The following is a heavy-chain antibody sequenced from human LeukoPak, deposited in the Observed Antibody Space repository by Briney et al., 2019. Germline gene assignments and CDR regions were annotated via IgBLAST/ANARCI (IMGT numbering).Heavy chain of an antibody. Sequence: PSETLSLTCSVSGDSISSHYWSWIRQPPGKGLEWIGYIHYSGRTNYNPSLVSRVTISVDTSKNQFSLNLSSVTAADTAVYYCARGPTRQYFDSWGRGTLVTVSS. CDR3: ARGPTRQYFDS. D-gene: IGHD6-6*01. J-gene: IGHJ4*02. V-gene: IGHV4-59*11. CDR2: IHYSGRT. CDR1: GDSISSHY.